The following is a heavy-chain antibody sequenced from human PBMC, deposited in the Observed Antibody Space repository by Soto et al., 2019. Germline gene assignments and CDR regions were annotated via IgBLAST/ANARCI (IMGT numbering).Heavy chain of an antibody. CDR1: GFIFENFG. J-gene: IGHJ5*02. CDR3: AKNQGVELVPLATVDWFDP. Sequence: LRLSCAASGFIFENFGMSWVRQAPGKGLEWISSISGSGFKKYYADSVKGRFTISRDNSKSTVYLELNNLSAEDTAVYHCAKNQGVELVPLATVDWFDPWGQGSVVTVPQ. V-gene: IGHV3-23*01. CDR2: ISGSGFKK. D-gene: IGHD1-26*01.